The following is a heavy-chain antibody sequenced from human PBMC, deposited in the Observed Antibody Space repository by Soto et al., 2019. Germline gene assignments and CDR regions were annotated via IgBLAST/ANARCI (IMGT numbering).Heavy chain of an antibody. Sequence: EMQLVESGGGLVQPGGSLRLSCAASGFSLNNWMHWVRQAPGKGLVWVSRIDEDGSDTRYADSGKGRFTICRDNAKTTLYLQMNSLRDEDSAVYYCARDMHYPMDVWGKGTTVTVSS. J-gene: IGHJ6*03. CDR3: ARDMHYPMDV. CDR1: GFSLNNW. CDR2: IDEDGSDT. V-gene: IGHV3-74*01.